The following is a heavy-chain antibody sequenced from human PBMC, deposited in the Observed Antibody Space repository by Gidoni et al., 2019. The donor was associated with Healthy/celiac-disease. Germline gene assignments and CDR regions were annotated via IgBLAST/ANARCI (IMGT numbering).Heavy chain of an antibody. CDR3: SGLYYYDSSGYFY. CDR2: IIPILGIA. V-gene: IGHV1-69*02. J-gene: IGHJ4*02. CDR1: GATFSSYT. Sequence: QVQLVQSGAEVKKPGSSVKVSCKASGATFSSYTIRWVRQAPGQGLEWMGRIIPILGIANYAQKFQGRVTITADKSTSTAYMELSSLRSEDTAVYYCSGLYYYDSSGYFYWGQGTLVTVSS. D-gene: IGHD3-22*01.